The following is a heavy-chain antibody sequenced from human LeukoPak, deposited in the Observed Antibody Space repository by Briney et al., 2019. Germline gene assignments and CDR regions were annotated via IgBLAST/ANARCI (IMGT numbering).Heavy chain of an antibody. CDR2: IKQDGSEK. J-gene: IGHJ3*02. CDR3: ARHMWLERSEIRYYYDSSGYSRFDAFDI. V-gene: IGHV3-7*01. Sequence: GGSLRLSCAASGFTFSSYWMSWVRQAPGKGLEWVANIKQDGSEKYYVDSVKGRFTISRDNAKNSLYLQMNSLRAEDTAVYYCARHMWLERSEIRYYYDSSGYSRFDAFDIWGQGTMVTVSS. CDR1: GFTFSSYW. D-gene: IGHD3-22*01.